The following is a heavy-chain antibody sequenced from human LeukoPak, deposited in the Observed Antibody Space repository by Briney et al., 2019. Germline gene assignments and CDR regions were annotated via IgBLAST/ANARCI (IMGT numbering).Heavy chain of an antibody. CDR3: AKDRVLRYFDWLFYFDY. CDR1: GFTFSSYS. V-gene: IGHV3-23*01. D-gene: IGHD3-9*01. J-gene: IGHJ4*02. Sequence: AGGSLRLSCAASGFTFSSYSMNWVRQAPGKGLEWVSAISGSGGSTYYADSVKGRFTISRDNSKNTLYLQMNSLRAEDTAVYYCAKDRVLRYFDWLFYFDYWGQGTLVTVSS. CDR2: ISGSGGST.